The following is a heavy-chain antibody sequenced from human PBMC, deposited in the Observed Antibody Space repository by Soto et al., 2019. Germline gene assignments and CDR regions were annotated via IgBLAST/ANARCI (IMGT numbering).Heavy chain of an antibody. CDR3: ARDISSGVYCSGGSCYQAYFDY. Sequence: ASVKVSCKASGYTFTGYYMHWVRQAPGQGLEWMGWINPNSGGTNYAQKFQGWVTMTRDTSISTAYMELSRLRSDDTAVYYCARDISSGVYCSGGSCYQAYFDYWRQGTLVTVSS. V-gene: IGHV1-2*04. D-gene: IGHD2-15*01. J-gene: IGHJ4*02. CDR2: INPNSGGT. CDR1: GYTFTGYY.